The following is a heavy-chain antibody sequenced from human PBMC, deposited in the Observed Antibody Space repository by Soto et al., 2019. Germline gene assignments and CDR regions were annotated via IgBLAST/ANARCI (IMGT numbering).Heavy chain of an antibody. D-gene: IGHD2-2*01. CDR2: VVPILGMA. J-gene: IGHJ5*02. CDR3: ARGGAVVVPGSVDRHNWFDP. Sequence: SVKVSCKASGGTFSSYSFSWVRQAPGQGLEWMGRVVPILGMANYAQKFQGRVTITADKSTSTVYMEMRSLRSDDTAVYYCARGGAVVVPGSVDRHNWFDPWGQGTLVTV. CDR1: GGTFSSYS. V-gene: IGHV1-69*04.